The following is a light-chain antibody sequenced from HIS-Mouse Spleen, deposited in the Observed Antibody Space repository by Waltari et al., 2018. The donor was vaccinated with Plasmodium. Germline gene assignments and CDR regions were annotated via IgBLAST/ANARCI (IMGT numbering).Light chain of an antibody. J-gene: IGKJ1*01. CDR2: GAS. Sequence: EIVLTQSPGTLSLSPGERATLSCRASQSVSSSYLAWYQQKPGQAPRLLIYGASSRATGIPDRFSGRGSGTDFTLTSSRLEPEDFAVYDCQQYGSSGTFGQGTKVEIK. V-gene: IGKV3-20*01. CDR3: QQYGSSGT. CDR1: QSVSSSY.